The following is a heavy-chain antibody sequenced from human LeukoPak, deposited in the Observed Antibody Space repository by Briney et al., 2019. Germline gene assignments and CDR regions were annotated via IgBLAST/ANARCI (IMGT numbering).Heavy chain of an antibody. D-gene: IGHD6-13*01. CDR2: INPNSGGT. V-gene: IGHV1-2*02. CDR3: ARVRGGGSTLAP. J-gene: IGHJ4*02. CDR1: GYTFTGYY. Sequence: GASVNVSCKASGYTFTGYYMHWVRQAPGQGLEWMGWINPNSGGTNYAQKFQGRVTMTRDTSISTAYMELSRLRSDDTAVYYCARVRGGGSTLAPWGQGTLVTVSS.